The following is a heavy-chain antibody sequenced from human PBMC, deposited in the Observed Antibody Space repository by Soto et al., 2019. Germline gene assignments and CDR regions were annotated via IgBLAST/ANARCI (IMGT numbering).Heavy chain of an antibody. D-gene: IGHD4-4*01. V-gene: IGHV3-23*01. CDR3: AKDHSNYDLRNWFDP. CDR2: ISGSGGST. Sequence: PGGSLRLSCASSGFTFSSYAMSWVRQAPGKGLEWVSAISGSGGSTYYADSVKGRFTISRDNSKNTLYLQMNSLRAEDTAVYYCAKDHSNYDLRNWFDPWGQGTLVTVSS. CDR1: GFTFSSYA. J-gene: IGHJ5*02.